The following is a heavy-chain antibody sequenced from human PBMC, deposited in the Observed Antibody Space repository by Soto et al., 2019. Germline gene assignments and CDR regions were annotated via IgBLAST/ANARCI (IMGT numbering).Heavy chain of an antibody. Sequence: QLQLQESGPGLVKPSETLSLTCTVSGGSISSSSYYWGWIRQPPGKGLEWIGSIYYSGSTYYNPSLNSRVTISVDTSKNQFSLKLSSVTAADTAVYYCARPSTTGTTVGDYWGQGTLVTVSS. CDR2: IYYSGST. CDR1: GGSISSSSYY. V-gene: IGHV4-39*01. D-gene: IGHD1-1*01. J-gene: IGHJ4*02. CDR3: ARPSTTGTTVGDY.